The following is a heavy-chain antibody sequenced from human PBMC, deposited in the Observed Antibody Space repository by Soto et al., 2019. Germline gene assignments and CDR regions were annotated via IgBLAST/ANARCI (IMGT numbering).Heavy chain of an antibody. CDR3: ARDPGVSGVDP. D-gene: IGHD7-27*01. Sequence: QVQLQESGPGLVKPSETLSLTCTVSGGSISSYYWSWIRQPPGKGLEWIGYIYYSGSTNYNPSLKSRVTISVDTSKNQFSLKLSSVTAADTAVYYCARDPGVSGVDPWGQGTLVTVSS. J-gene: IGHJ5*02. V-gene: IGHV4-59*01. CDR2: IYYSGST. CDR1: GGSISSYY.